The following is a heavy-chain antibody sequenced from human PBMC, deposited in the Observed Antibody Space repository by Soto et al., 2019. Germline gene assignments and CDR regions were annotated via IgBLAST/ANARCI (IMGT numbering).Heavy chain of an antibody. D-gene: IGHD3-22*01. CDR2: LYHSGST. J-gene: IGHJ4*02. Sequence: PSETLSLTCAVSGYSISSGYYWGWIRQPPGKGLEWIGSLYHSGSTYYNPSLKTRVTISVDTSKNQFSLKLSSVTAADTAVYYCARDLKYYYDSSGYSSWIDYWGQGTLVTVSS. CDR3: ARDLKYYYDSSGYSSWIDY. CDR1: GYSISSGYY. V-gene: IGHV4-38-2*02.